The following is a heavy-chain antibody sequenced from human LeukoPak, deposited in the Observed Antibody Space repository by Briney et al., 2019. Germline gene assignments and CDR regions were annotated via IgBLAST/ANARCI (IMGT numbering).Heavy chain of an antibody. Sequence: GGSLRLSCAASGFTFDDYAMHWVRQAPGKGLEWVSLISWDGGSIYYADSVKGRFTISRDNTKNSLYLQMSSLRSDDTALYYCAKDVGSGWYTPIDYWGQGTLVIVSS. D-gene: IGHD6-19*01. V-gene: IGHV3-43D*03. CDR1: GFTFDDYA. J-gene: IGHJ4*02. CDR2: ISWDGGSI. CDR3: AKDVGSGWYTPIDY.